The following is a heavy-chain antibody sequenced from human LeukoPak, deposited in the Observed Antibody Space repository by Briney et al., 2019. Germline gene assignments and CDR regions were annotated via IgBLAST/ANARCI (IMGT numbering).Heavy chain of an antibody. V-gene: IGHV3-23*01. D-gene: IGHD4-17*01. Sequence: GGSLRLSCAASGFTFSNYATSWVRQAPGKGLEWVSVITGGGGSTYYADSVKGRFTISRDDSKNTLYLQMNSLRVEDTAVYFCGRDPYGDYVGAFDFRGPGTLVTVSS. CDR1: GFTFSNYA. CDR3: GRDPYGDYVGAFDF. J-gene: IGHJ3*01. CDR2: ITGGGGST.